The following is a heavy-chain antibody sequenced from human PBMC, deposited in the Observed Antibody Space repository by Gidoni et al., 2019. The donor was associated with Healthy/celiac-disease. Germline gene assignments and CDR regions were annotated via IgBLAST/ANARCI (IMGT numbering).Heavy chain of an antibody. CDR1: GYTFTSSY. Sequence: QVQLVQSGAEVKKPGASLKVSCKASGYTFTSSYLHCVRPAPGQGLEWMGITNPSGGSTSYAQKLQGRVTMTRDTSTSTVYMELSSLRSEDTAVYYCARDGRKPDYDFWSGYQLPYYYYGMDVWGQGTTVTVSS. D-gene: IGHD3-3*01. V-gene: IGHV1-46*04. CDR3: ARDGRKPDYDFWSGYQLPYYYYGMDV. CDR2: TNPSGGST. J-gene: IGHJ6*02.